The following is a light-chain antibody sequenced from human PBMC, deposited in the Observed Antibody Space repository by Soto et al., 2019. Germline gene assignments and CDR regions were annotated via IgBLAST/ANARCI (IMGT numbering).Light chain of an antibody. V-gene: IGLV1-40*01. J-gene: IGLJ1*01. CDR3: QSYDSSLSVYV. CDR2: GNS. Sequence: VLTQPPSVSGAPGQRVTISCTGSSSNIGAGYDVHWYQQLPGTAPKLLIYGNSNRPSGVPDRFSGSKSGTSASLAITGLQAEDEAYYYCQSYDSSLSVYVFGTGSKVT. CDR1: SSNIGAGYD.